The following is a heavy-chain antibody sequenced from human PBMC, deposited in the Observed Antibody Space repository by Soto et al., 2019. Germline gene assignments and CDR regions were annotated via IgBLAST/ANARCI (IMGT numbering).Heavy chain of an antibody. CDR2: INWNGGST. CDR1: GFTFDDYG. J-gene: IGHJ4*02. CDR3: ARVTYYYGSGSYVFDY. V-gene: IGHV3-20*01. D-gene: IGHD3-10*01. Sequence: GGSLRLSCAASGFTFDDYGMSWVRQAPGKGLEWVSGINWNGGSTGYVDSVKGRFTISRDNAKNSLYLQMNSLRAEDTALYHCARVTYYYGSGSYVFDYWGQGTLVTVSS.